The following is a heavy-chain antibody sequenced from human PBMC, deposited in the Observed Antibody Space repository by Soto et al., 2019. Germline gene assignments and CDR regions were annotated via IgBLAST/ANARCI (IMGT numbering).Heavy chain of an antibody. CDR3: AREESIAAANYYYYGMDV. CDR1: GYTFTSYD. CDR2: MNPNSGNT. D-gene: IGHD6-13*01. J-gene: IGHJ6*02. Sequence: ASVKLSCKXSGYTFTSYDINWVRQATGEGLEWMVWMNPNSGNTGYAQKFQGRVTMARNNSISTAYMEVSSLRSEDTAVYYCAREESIAAANYYYYGMDVWGQGTTVTV. V-gene: IGHV1-8*01.